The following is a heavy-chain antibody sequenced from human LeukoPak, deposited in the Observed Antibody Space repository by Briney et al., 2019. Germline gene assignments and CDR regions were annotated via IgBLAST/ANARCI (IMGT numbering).Heavy chain of an antibody. D-gene: IGHD3-3*01. Sequence: PGGSLRLSCAASGFTFSSYSMNWVRQAPGKGLEWVSSISSSSSYIYYADSVKGRFTISRDNAKNSLYLQMNSLRAEDTAVCYCARDRYYDFWSGSPFDYWGQGTLVTVSS. CDR2: ISSSSSYI. J-gene: IGHJ4*02. CDR3: ARDRYYDFWSGSPFDY. V-gene: IGHV3-21*01. CDR1: GFTFSSYS.